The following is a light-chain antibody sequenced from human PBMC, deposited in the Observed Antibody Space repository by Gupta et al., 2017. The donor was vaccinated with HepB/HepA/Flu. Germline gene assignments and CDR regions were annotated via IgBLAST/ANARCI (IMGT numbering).Light chain of an antibody. J-gene: IGKJ4*01. CDR3: MQALQTPLT. CDR2: SGS. V-gene: IGKV2-28*01. CDR1: QSLLHTNGYNY. Sequence: DIVMTQSPLSLSVTPGEPASISCRSSQSLLHTNGYNYLDWYLQKPGQSPQLLIYSGSNRASGVPDRFSGSGSGTDFTLKISRVEAEDVGIYYCMQALQTPLTFGGGTRVETK.